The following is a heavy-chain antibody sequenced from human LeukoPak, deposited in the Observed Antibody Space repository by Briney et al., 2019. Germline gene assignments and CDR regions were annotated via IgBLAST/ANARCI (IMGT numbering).Heavy chain of an antibody. CDR1: GGSFSGYY. Sequence: SETLSLTCAVYGGSFSGYYWSWVRQPPGKGLEWIGEINHSGSTNYNPFLKSRVTISVDTSKNQLSLKLSSVTAADTAVYYCARSDPVVPAAIIDYWGQGTLVTVSS. J-gene: IGHJ4*02. V-gene: IGHV4-34*01. D-gene: IGHD2-2*02. CDR2: INHSGST. CDR3: ARSDPVVPAAIIDY.